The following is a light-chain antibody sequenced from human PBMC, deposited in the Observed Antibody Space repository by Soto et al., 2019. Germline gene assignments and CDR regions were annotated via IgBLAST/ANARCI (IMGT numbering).Light chain of an antibody. V-gene: IGKV1-12*01. CDR1: QGISRF. CDR3: QQANSFPFT. J-gene: IGKJ2*01. Sequence: DIQMTQSPSSVSASVGDRVTMTCRASQGISRFLAWYQQKPGKAPKLLIYSASRLRSGVPSRFSGSGSGTDFTLTINSLQPEDFGTFFCQQANSFPFTFGQGTKLEI. CDR2: SAS.